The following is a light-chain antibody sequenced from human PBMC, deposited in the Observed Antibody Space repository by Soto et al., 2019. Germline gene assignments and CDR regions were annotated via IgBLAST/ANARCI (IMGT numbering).Light chain of an antibody. CDR1: SSNIGNNY. V-gene: IGLV1-51*01. CDR3: ATWDRSLSVGV. Sequence: QSVLTQPPSVSAAPGQRVTISCSGSSSNIGNNYVFWYQELPGTAPILLIYDNDKRPSGSPERFSGTKSGTSATLGITGLQTGDEADYYCATWDRSLSVGVFGGGTKLTVL. CDR2: DND. J-gene: IGLJ2*01.